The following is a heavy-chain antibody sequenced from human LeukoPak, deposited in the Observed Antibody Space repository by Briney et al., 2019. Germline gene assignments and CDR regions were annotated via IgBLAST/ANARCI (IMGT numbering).Heavy chain of an antibody. V-gene: IGHV1-18*01. CDR1: GGTFSSYA. CDR2: ISAYNGNT. J-gene: IGHJ4*02. D-gene: IGHD3-22*01. Sequence: ASVKVSCKASGGTFSSYAISWVRQAPGQGLEWMGWISAYNGNTNYAQKLQGRVTMTTDTSTSTAYMELRSLRSEDTAVYYCARVGISGYSFDYWGQGTLVTVSS. CDR3: ARVGISGYSFDY.